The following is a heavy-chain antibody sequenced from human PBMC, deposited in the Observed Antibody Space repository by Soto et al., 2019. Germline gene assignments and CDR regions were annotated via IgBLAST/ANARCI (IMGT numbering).Heavy chain of an antibody. CDR2: INAGNGNT. Sequence: GASVKVSCKASGYTFTSHAMHWVRQAPGQRLEWMGWINAGNGNTKYSQKFQGRVTITTDTSASTAYMELSSLRSEDTAVYYRVRDGIAAAGTSWFDPWGQGTLVTVSS. V-gene: IGHV1-3*01. CDR1: GYTFTSHA. D-gene: IGHD6-13*01. J-gene: IGHJ5*02. CDR3: VRDGIAAAGTSWFDP.